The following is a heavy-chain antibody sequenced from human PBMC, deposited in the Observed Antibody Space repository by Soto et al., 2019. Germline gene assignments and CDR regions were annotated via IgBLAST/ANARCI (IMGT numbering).Heavy chain of an antibody. CDR2: MYYSGST. Sequence: QVQLQESGPGLVKPSETLSLSCSVSGGSISGHYWSWVRQTPGKGLEWIGYMYYSGSTNYNTSLKSRVTISVDTSKIHFSLRLTSVTAADTAVYYCARGPYYDLIWNYYYMDVWGKGTTVTVSS. CDR1: GGSISGHY. CDR3: ARGPYYDLIWNYYYMDV. J-gene: IGHJ6*03. V-gene: IGHV4-59*08. D-gene: IGHD3-16*01.